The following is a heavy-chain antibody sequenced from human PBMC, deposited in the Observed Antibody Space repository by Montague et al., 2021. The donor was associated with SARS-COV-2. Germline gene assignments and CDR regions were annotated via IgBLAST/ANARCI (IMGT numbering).Heavy chain of an antibody. J-gene: IGHJ5*02. CDR3: ARDQRGKYDYVWGSRFDP. CDR1: GFTFSSYA. V-gene: IGHV3-30*04. Sequence: SLRLSCAASGFTFSSYAMHWVRQAPGKGLEWVAVILYDGSNKYYVDSVKGRFTISRDNSKNTLYLQMNSLRAEDTAVYYCARDQRGKYDYVWGSRFDPWGQGTLVTVSS. D-gene: IGHD3-16*01. CDR2: ILYDGSNK.